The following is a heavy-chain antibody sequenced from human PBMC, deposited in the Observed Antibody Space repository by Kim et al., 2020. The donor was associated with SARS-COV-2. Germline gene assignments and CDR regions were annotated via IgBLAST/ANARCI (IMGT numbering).Heavy chain of an antibody. CDR3: ARDGAVWDFDY. J-gene: IGHJ4*02. CDR2: I. V-gene: IGHV3-21*01. Sequence: IYYADSVNGRFTISRENAKNSLYLQMNSLRAEDTAVYYCARDGAVWDFDYWGQGTLVTVSS. D-gene: IGHD1-26*01.